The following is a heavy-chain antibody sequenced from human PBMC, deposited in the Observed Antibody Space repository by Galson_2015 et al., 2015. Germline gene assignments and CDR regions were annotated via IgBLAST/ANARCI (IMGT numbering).Heavy chain of an antibody. D-gene: IGHD6-6*01. J-gene: IGHJ4*02. CDR2: ISGNGGST. CDR3: AKGSAAARPYYFDT. CDR1: GFTFSNYA. Sequence: SLRLSCAASGFTFSNYAMSWVRQAPGKGLDWVSAISGNGGSTYYADSVKGRFTISRDNSKNTLFLQMNTLRAEDTAIYYCAKGSAAARPYYFDTWGQGTLVPVSS. V-gene: IGHV3-23*01.